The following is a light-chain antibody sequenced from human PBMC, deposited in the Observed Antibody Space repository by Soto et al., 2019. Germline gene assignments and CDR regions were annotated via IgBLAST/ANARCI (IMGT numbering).Light chain of an antibody. CDR1: RNTRDW. CDR3: QQSYSSPRT. V-gene: IGKV1-39*01. Sequence: ETQMTQSPSSRSAYIGDKLTITSRASRNTRDWVAWYQQKPGQAPKLLIYDVSKLFSGVPSRFSGSGSGTDFTLTISRLQPEDFVTYYCQQSYSSPRTFGQGTKVEI. CDR2: DVS. J-gene: IGKJ1*01.